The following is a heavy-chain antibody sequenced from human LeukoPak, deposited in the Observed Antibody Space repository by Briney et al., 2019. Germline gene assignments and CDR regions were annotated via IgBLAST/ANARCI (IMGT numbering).Heavy chain of an antibody. Sequence: GGSLRLSCAPSGLTFSSYWMHWVRHAPGDGLVWVSRSEGDDSTTTYADSVKGRFTVSRHTAQNTVYLQMNTLRVEDTAVYYCVKSDWLDPWGQGALVIV. CDR3: VKSDWLDP. J-gene: IGHJ5*02. V-gene: IGHV3-74*03. CDR1: GLTFSSYW. CDR2: SEGDDSTT.